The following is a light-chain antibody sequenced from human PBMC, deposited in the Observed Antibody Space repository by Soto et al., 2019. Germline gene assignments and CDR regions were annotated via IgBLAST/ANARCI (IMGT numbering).Light chain of an antibody. V-gene: IGKV3-15*01. CDR1: QSVSSN. CDR2: GAS. Sequence: EIVMTQSPATLSVSPGERATLSCRASQSVSSNLAWYQQKPGQAPRLLIYGASTMATGIPARFSGSGSGTELTLTISSLQSEDFAVYYCQQYNNWPLFTFGPGTKVDIK. J-gene: IGKJ3*01. CDR3: QQYNNWPLFT.